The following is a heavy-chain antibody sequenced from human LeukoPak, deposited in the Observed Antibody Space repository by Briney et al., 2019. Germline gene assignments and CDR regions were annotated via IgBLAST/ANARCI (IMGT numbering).Heavy chain of an antibody. J-gene: IGHJ4*02. CDR1: GYTLTELS. CDR3: ATAPLYDSSGYYFSLNY. CDR2: FDPEDGET. Sequence: GASVKVSCKVSGYTLTELSMHWVRQAPGKGLEWMGGFDPEDGETIYAQKFQGRVTMAEDTSTDTAYMELSSLRSEDTAVYYCATAPLYDSSGYYFSLNYWGQGTLVTVSS. V-gene: IGHV1-24*01. D-gene: IGHD3-22*01.